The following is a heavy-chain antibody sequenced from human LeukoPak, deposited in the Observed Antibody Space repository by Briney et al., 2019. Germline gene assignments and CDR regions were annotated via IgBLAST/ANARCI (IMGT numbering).Heavy chain of an antibody. CDR2: IWADGSDK. D-gene: IGHD1-26*01. J-gene: IGHJ4*02. V-gene: IGHV3-33*01. CDR1: GFTFNDYG. Sequence: PGGSLRLSCVASGFTFNDYGMHWVRQAPGKGLEWVGVIWADGSDKYYGDSVKGRFSISRDNSKNTLYLQMNSLRAEDTAVYYCAGESWDYYFDFWGQGILVTVSS. CDR3: AGESWDYYFDF.